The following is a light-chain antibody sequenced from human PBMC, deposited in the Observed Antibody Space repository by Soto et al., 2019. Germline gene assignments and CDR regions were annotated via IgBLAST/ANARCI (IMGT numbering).Light chain of an antibody. CDR2: GAS. V-gene: IGKV3-15*01. J-gene: IGKJ4*01. Sequence: EMVVTQSPATLSVSPGERATLSCRASQSVSSNLAWYQQKVGQAPRLLIYGASTRATGIPARFSGSGSGTEFTLTISSLQPEDFATYYCQQANSFPLTFGGGTKVDIK. CDR1: QSVSSN. CDR3: QQANSFPLT.